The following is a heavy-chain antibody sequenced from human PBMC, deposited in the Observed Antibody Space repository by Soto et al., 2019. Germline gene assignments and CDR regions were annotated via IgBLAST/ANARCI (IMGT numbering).Heavy chain of an antibody. CDR2: IYHSGST. Sequence: SETLSLTCAVSGGSISSGGYSGSWIRQPPGKGLEWIGYIYHSGSTYYNPSLKSRVTISVDRSTNQFSLNLSSVTAADTATYYCARGRSGYYWDTLDIWGQGTMVTVSS. V-gene: IGHV4-30-2*01. J-gene: IGHJ3*02. D-gene: IGHD3-22*01. CDR3: ARGRSGYYWDTLDI. CDR1: GGSISSGGYS.